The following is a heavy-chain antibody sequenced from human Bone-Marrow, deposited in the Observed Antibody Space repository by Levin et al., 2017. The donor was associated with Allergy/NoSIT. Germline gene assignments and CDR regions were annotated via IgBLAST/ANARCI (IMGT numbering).Heavy chain of an antibody. CDR2: MNPNSGNT. V-gene: IGHV1-8*01. CDR1: GYTFTSYD. Sequence: GASVKVSCKASGYTFTSYDINWVRQATGQGLEWMGWMNPNSGNTGYAQKFQGRVTMTRNTSISTAYMELSSLRSEDTAVYYCARGGWVFGYYDSSGYDYFDYWGQGTLVTVSS. D-gene: IGHD3-22*01. J-gene: IGHJ4*02. CDR3: ARGGWVFGYYDSSGYDYFDY.